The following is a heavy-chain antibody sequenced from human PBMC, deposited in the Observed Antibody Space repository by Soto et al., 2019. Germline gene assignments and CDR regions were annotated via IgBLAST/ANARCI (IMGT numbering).Heavy chain of an antibody. CDR1: GGSITSSSYY. J-gene: IGHJ4*02. V-gene: IGHV4-39*01. CDR3: ARQRTTVVTQAYFDH. Sequence: PSETLSLTCTGSGGSITSSSYYWGWIRQPPGKGLEWIGGIYYSGRSYYNPSPKSRVTMSVDTSKNQFSLTLNSVTAADAAVYYCARQRTTVVTQAYFDHWGQGTLVTVSS. CDR2: IYYSGRS. D-gene: IGHD4-17*01.